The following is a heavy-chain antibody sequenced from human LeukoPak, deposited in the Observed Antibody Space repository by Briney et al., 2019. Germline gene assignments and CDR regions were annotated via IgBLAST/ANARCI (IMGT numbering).Heavy chain of an antibody. CDR2: INPNSGGT. D-gene: IGHD2-2*01. V-gene: IGHV1-2*06. Sequence: ASVKVSCKASGYTFTGYYMHWVRQAPGQGLEWMGRINPNSGGTNYAQKFQGRVTMTRDTSISTAYMELSRLRSDDTAVYYCARGGAGYCSSTSCYDYYYGMDVWGQGTTVTVSS. CDR3: ARGGAGYCSSTSCYDYYYGMDV. J-gene: IGHJ6*02. CDR1: GYTFTGYY.